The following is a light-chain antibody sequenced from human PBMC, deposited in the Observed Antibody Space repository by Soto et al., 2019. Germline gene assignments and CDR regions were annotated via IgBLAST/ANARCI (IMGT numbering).Light chain of an antibody. CDR1: QSVSSN. J-gene: IGKJ1*01. CDR3: QQYNNWLRT. Sequence: EIVMTQSPATLSVSPGERATLSCRASQSVSSNLAWYQQQPGQAPRLLIYGASTRATGIPARFSGSGSGTEFTLTVSRLQSEDFAVYYCQQYNNWLRTFGQGTKVEIK. CDR2: GAS. V-gene: IGKV3-15*01.